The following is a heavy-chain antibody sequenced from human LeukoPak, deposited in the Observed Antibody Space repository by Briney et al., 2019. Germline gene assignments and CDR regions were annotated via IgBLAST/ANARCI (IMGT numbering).Heavy chain of an antibody. CDR2: ISYDGCNK. Sequence: GGSLRLSCAASGFTFNSFAMYWVHQAPGKGLEWVALISYDGCNKYYPDSVKGRFTISRDNSENTLYLQMDSLRVEDTAVYYCAKDGRGSYAEYYYYGIDVWSQGTTVTVSS. V-gene: IGHV3-30*18. CDR3: AKDGRGSYAEYYYYGIDV. J-gene: IGHJ6*02. D-gene: IGHD1-26*01. CDR1: GFTFNSFA.